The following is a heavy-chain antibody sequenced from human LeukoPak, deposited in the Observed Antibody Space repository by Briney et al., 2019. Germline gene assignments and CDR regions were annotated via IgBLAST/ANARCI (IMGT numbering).Heavy chain of an antibody. Sequence: PSETLSLTCAVSGFSLSSGYYWGWIRQPPGKGREGIGTINDSGSTVYNPSLKRGVTTSVATSKNQFSLRLSSVTAAETAVYYCARRMAGATTDAFGIWGQGTMVTVSS. J-gene: IGHJ3*02. CDR2: INDSGST. V-gene: IGHV4-38-2*01. D-gene: IGHD6-19*01. CDR3: ARRMAGATTDAFGI. CDR1: GFSLSSGYY.